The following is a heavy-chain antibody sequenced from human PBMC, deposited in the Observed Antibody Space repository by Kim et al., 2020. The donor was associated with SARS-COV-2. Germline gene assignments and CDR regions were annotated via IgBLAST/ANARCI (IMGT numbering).Heavy chain of an antibody. CDR3: ATEPPGYYYYGMDV. Sequence: GESLKISCKGSGYSFTSYWISWVRQMPGKGLEWMGRIDPSVSYTNYSPSFQGHVTISADKSISTAYLQWSSLKASDTAMYYCATEPPGYYYYGMDVWGQGTTVTVSS. J-gene: IGHJ6*02. CDR2: IDPSVSYT. V-gene: IGHV5-10-1*01. CDR1: GYSFTSYW.